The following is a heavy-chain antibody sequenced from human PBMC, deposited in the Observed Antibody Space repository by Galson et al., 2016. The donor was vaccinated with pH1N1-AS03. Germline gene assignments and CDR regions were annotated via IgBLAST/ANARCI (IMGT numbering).Heavy chain of an antibody. CDR3: ARSTHVNEGLDF. V-gene: IGHV2-5*02. J-gene: IGHJ4*02. Sequence: PALVKPTQTLTLTCTFSGFSLSTGGVHVAWIRQPPGKALEWLALIFWDGETRYRPSLRSRLTITKDTSKNQVVPTMTNMDPVDTATYYCARSTHVNEGLDFWGQGTLVTVSS. D-gene: IGHD2-8*01. CDR2: IFWDGET. CDR1: GFSLSTGGVH.